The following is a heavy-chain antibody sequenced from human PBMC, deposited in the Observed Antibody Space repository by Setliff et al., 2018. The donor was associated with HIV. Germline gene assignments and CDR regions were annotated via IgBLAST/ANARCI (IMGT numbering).Heavy chain of an antibody. D-gene: IGHD3-16*01. CDR1: GFTFSISG. CDR2: IEYDESNK. V-gene: IGHV3-30*02. J-gene: IGHJ3*02. Sequence: GSLRLSCVASGFTFSISGMHWVRQAPGKGLEWVTYIEYDESNKRYADNVKGRFTISRDNSKNTLYLQMNSLRLEDTALYYCVKGGMTNAAFNIWGPGTMVTVS. CDR3: VKGGMTNAAFNI.